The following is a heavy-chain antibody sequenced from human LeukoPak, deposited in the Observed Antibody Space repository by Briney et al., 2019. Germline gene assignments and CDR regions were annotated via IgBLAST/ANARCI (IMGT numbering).Heavy chain of an antibody. V-gene: IGHV3-48*02. CDR3: ARESPGGYIIDDP. Sequence: QSGGSLRLSCAASGFTFSTYSMNWVRQAPGKGLEYISYISYNSITIYYADSVKGRFTVSRDNAKNSLYLQMNSLRDEDTAVYYCARESPGGYIIDDPWGQGTLVTVSS. D-gene: IGHD1-26*01. J-gene: IGHJ5*02. CDR1: GFTFSTYS. CDR2: ISYNSITI.